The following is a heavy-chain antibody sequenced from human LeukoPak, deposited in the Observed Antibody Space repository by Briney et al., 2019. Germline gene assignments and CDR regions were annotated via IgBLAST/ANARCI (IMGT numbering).Heavy chain of an antibody. V-gene: IGHV3-21*01. CDR2: I. Sequence: GGSLRLSCAASGFTFSSYAMSWVRRAPGKGLEWVSSIVKGRFTISRDNAKNSLYLQMDSLRAEDTAVYYCARANDNYYYYYMDVWGKGTTVTISS. CDR3: ARANDNYYYYYMDV. D-gene: IGHD3-9*01. CDR1: GFTFSSYA. J-gene: IGHJ6*03.